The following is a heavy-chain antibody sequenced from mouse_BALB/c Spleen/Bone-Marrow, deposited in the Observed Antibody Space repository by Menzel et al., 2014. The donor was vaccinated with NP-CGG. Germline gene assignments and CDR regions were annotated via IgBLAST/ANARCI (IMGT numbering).Heavy chain of an antibody. Sequence: EVQLVESGGGLAKPGGSLQLSCAASGFTFSTYAMSWVRQTPEKRLEWVATISSSGSYTYYPDSVKGRFTISRDNAKNTLYLQMSSLRSEDTAMFYCSRLRMITTYFYVWGAGTTVSVPS. V-gene: IGHV5-9-3*01. D-gene: IGHD2-4*01. CDR2: ISSSGSYT. J-gene: IGHJ1*01. CDR1: GFTFSTYA. CDR3: SRLRMITTYFYV.